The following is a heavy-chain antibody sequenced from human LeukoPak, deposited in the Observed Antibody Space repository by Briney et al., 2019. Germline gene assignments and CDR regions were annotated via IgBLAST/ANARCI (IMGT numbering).Heavy chain of an antibody. V-gene: IGHV3-48*01. CDR3: ARTYDHTGSHYYYYMDV. CDR2: ISSGSDTI. CDR1: GFTFNSYT. D-gene: IGHD3-22*01. J-gene: IGHJ6*03. Sequence: GGSLRLSCAASGFTFNSYTMNWVRQAPGQGPEWVSFISSGSDTIYHADSVKGRFTISRDNAKNSLSLQMNSLSAEDTAVYFCARTYDHTGSHYYYYMDVWGKGTTVTVSS.